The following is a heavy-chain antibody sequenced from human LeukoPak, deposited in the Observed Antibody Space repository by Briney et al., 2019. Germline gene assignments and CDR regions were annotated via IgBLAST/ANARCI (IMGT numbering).Heavy chain of an antibody. V-gene: IGHV3-21*01. Sequence: GGSLRLSCVASGFSFSTYTMNWVRQAPGKGLEWVSSISGSRNYMYYADSVEGRFTISRDNAKNSLYLEMNSLRAEDTAVYYCAKDGEGNYYYYMDVWGKGTTVTVSS. CDR2: ISGSRNYM. CDR3: AKDGEGNYYYYMDV. CDR1: GFSFSTYT. D-gene: IGHD2-21*01. J-gene: IGHJ6*03.